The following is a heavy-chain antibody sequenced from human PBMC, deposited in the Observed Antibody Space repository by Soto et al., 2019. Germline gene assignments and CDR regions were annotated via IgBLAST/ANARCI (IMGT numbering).Heavy chain of an antibody. Sequence: QVQLVESGGGVVQPGRSLRLSCAASGFTFSSYAMHWVRQAPGKGLEWVAVISYDGSNKYYADSVKGRFTISRDNSKNTLYLQMHSVRAEDTAVYYCAREHSSSWYVRWFDPWGQGTLVTVSS. CDR2: ISYDGSNK. J-gene: IGHJ5*02. CDR1: GFTFSSYA. CDR3: AREHSSSWYVRWFDP. D-gene: IGHD6-13*01. V-gene: IGHV3-30-3*01.